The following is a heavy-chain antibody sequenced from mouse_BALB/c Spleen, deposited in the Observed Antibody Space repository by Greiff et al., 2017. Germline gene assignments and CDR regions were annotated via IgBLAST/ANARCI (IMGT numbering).Heavy chain of an antibody. Sequence: QVQLQQSGPELVKPGASVKISCKASGYAFSSSWMNWVKQRPGQGLEWIGRIYPGDGDTNYNGKFKGKATLTADKSSSTAYMQLSSLTSVDSAVYFCARDYGNYPYAMDYWGQGTSVTVSS. D-gene: IGHD2-1*01. CDR2: IYPGDGDT. J-gene: IGHJ4*01. CDR3: ARDYGNYPYAMDY. CDR1: GYAFSSSW. V-gene: IGHV1-82*01.